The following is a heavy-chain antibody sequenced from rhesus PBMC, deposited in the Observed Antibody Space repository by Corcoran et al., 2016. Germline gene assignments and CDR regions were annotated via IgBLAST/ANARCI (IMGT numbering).Heavy chain of an antibody. CDR3: AGDLGYYFSGSWVDY. CDR2: ISGSGGVT. D-gene: IGHD3-16*01. V-gene: IGHV4-173*01. J-gene: IGHJ4*01. CDR1: GGSISSNY. Sequence: QLQLQESGPGLVKPSETLSLTCAVSGGSISSNYWSWIRQPPGKGLEWIGRISGSGGVTASNPPLKSRVTMSTDTSKNQFSLELGSVAAADAAVYYCAGDLGYYFSGSWVDYWGQGVLVTVSS.